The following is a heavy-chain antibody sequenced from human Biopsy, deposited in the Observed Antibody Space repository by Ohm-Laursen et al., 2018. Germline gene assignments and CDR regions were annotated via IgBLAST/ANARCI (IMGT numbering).Heavy chain of an antibody. D-gene: IGHD1-26*01. J-gene: IGHJ4*02. CDR3: AIDGGTYSKPFDY. CDR2: MHPMSGKT. Sequence: ASVTVSCKASGYTFTSYDIDWARRAPGQGLEWMGWMHPMSGKTGSAQKFQSRVTMTTNTSGNTAYIELSSLTFEDTAVYYCAIDGGTYSKPFDYWGQGSQVVVSS. CDR1: GYTFTSYD. V-gene: IGHV1-8*01.